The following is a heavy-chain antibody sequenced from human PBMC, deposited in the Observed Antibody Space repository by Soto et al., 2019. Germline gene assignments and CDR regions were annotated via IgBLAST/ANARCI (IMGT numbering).Heavy chain of an antibody. CDR2: IYYSGST. J-gene: IGHJ5*02. D-gene: IGHD6-6*01. V-gene: IGHV4-39*01. CDR3: AVEYIASSGWFDP. Sequence: SETLSLTCPVSGGSISSSSYYWGWIRQPPGKGLEWIGSIYYSGSTYYNPSLKSRVTISVDTSKNQFSLQLNSVTPEDTAVYYCAVEYIASSGWFDPWGQGTLVTVSS. CDR1: GGSISSSSYY.